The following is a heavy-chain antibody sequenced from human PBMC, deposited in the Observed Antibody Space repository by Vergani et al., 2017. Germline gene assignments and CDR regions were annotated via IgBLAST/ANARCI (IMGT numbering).Heavy chain of an antibody. CDR1: GGTFSSYT. V-gene: IGHV1-69*02. D-gene: IGHD3-10*01. J-gene: IGHJ4*02. Sequence: QVQLVQSGAEVKKPGSSVKVSCKASGGTFSSYTISWVRQAPGRGLEWMGRIIPILGIANYAQKFQGRVTITADKSTSTAYMELSSLRSEDTAVYYCARGVENGSGSYYNVYSDYWGQGTLVTVSS. CDR2: IIPILGIA. CDR3: ARGVENGSGSYYNVYSDY.